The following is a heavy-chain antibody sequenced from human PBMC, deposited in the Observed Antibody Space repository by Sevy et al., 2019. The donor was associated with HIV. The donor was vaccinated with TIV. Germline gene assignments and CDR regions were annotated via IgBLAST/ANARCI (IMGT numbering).Heavy chain of an antibody. V-gene: IGHV1-18*01. Sequence: ASVKVSCKASGYTFNSYVITWVRQAPGQGLEWMGKISGYNGDTKYGHKFQGRVTMTTDPSTSTAYMELRSLKSDDTAVYYCARAPSGSQGPGQYFQHWGQGTLVTVSS. CDR3: ARAPSGSQGPGQYFQH. CDR2: ISGYNGDT. J-gene: IGHJ1*01. D-gene: IGHD1-26*01. CDR1: GYTFNSYV.